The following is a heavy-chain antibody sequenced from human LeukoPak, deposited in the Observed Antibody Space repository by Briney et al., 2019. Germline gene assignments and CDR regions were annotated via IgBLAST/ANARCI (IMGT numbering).Heavy chain of an antibody. Sequence: ASVKVSCKAPGYIFTSYVLHWVRQAPGQGLEWMGWINTNTGNPTYAQGFTGRFVFSLDTSVGTAYLQISSLKADDTAMYYCARGDYETHGYQTRWGQGTLVTVSS. CDR2: INTNTGNP. V-gene: IGHV7-4-1*02. CDR3: ARGDYETHGYQTR. D-gene: IGHD3-22*01. CDR1: GYIFTSYV. J-gene: IGHJ4*02.